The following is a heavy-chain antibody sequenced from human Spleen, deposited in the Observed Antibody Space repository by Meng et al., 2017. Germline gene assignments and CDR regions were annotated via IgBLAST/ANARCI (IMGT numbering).Heavy chain of an antibody. CDR1: GFTFDDYG. CDR3: ARALGQWLIAFDI. J-gene: IGHJ3*02. Sequence: GESLKISCAASGFTFDDYGMSWVRQAPGKGLEWVSGINWNGGSTGYADSVKGRFTIPRENAKNTLYLQVNSLRAEDTAVYYCARALGQWLIAFDIWGQGKMV. CDR2: INWNGGST. D-gene: IGHD6-19*01. V-gene: IGHV3-20*04.